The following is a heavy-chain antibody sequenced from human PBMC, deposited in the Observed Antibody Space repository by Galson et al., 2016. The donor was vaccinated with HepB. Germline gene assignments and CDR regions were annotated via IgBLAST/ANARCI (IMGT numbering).Heavy chain of an antibody. J-gene: IGHJ4*02. CDR2: INSDGSIT. V-gene: IGHV3-74*01. D-gene: IGHD5-18*01. Sequence: SLRLSCAASGFTFSTYWMHWVRQVPGKGLVWVSLINSDGSITIYADSVKGRFTISRDNLKNTVHLQMDSLRAEDTALYYCATSNSYGYVHWGQGALVTVSS. CDR3: ATSNSYGYVH. CDR1: GFTFSTYW.